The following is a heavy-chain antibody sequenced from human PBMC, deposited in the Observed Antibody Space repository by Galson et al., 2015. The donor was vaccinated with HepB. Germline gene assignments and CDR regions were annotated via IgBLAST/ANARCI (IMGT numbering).Heavy chain of an antibody. J-gene: IGHJ4*02. CDR3: ATISPSSTSSSLFDY. Sequence: VKVSCKVSGYTFTDYYMHWVQQAPGKGLEWMGLVDPEDGETIYAEKFQGRVTITADTSTDTAYMELSSLRSEDTAVYYCATISPSSTSSSLFDYWGQGTLVTVSS. D-gene: IGHD2-2*01. CDR2: VDPEDGET. V-gene: IGHV1-69-2*01. CDR1: GYTFTDYY.